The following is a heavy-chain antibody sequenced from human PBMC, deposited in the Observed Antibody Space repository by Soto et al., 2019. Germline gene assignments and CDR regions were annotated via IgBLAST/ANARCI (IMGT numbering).Heavy chain of an antibody. Sequence: SETLSLTCTVSGGSISSSSYYWGWIRQPPGKGLEWIGSIYYSGSTYYNPSLKSRVTISVDTSKNQFSLKLSSVTAADTAVYYCARGKYSGSYYDWFDPWGQGTLVTVSS. CDR1: GGSISSSSYY. D-gene: IGHD1-26*01. J-gene: IGHJ5*02. CDR2: IYYSGST. CDR3: ARGKYSGSYYDWFDP. V-gene: IGHV4-39*07.